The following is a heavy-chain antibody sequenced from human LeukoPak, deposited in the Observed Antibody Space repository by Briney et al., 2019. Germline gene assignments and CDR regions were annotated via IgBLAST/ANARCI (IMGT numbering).Heavy chain of an antibody. J-gene: IGHJ5*02. V-gene: IGHV3-48*03. Sequence: PGGSLRLSCAASGFTFRSYEMNWVRQAPGKGLEWVSYISSGGSTKYYADSVKGRFTISRDNAKNSLYLQMNSPRAEDTAVYYCARDRWFDPWGQGTLVTVSS. CDR2: ISSGGSTK. CDR3: ARDRWFDP. CDR1: GFTFRSYE.